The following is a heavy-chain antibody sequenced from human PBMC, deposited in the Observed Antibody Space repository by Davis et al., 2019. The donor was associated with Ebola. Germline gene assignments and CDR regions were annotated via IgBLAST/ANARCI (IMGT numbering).Heavy chain of an antibody. J-gene: IGHJ6*02. CDR3: ARHGGAANIVVVPAAYYGMDV. Sequence: GESLKISCKGSGYSFPNYWIGWVRQMPGKGLEWMGIIYPGDSDTRYSPSFQGQVTISADKSISTAYLQWSSLKASDTAMYYCARHGGAANIVVVPAAYYGMDVWGQGTTVTVSS. D-gene: IGHD2-2*01. CDR2: IYPGDSDT. CDR1: GYSFPNYW. V-gene: IGHV5-51*01.